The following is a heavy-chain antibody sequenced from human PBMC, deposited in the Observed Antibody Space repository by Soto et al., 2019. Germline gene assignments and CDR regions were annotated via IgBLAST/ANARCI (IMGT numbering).Heavy chain of an antibody. CDR3: ARAALASVFDC. CDR1: GFTFSKYG. CDR2: IWYDGSSQ. D-gene: IGHD6-6*01. J-gene: IGHJ4*02. Sequence: QVLLVESGGGVVQPGMSLRLSCAASGFTFSKYGIHWVRQAPGKGLEWVGFIWYDGSSQYYADSVKGRFTISRDNSKNTVSLQMNSLRVEDTAVYYCARAALASVFDCWGQGTLVSVSS. V-gene: IGHV3-33*01.